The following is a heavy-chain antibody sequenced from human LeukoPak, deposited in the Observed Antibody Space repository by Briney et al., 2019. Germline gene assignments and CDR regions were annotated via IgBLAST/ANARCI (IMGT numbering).Heavy chain of an antibody. J-gene: IGHJ4*02. CDR2: IYYSGST. CDR1: GGSISSSSYY. CDR3: ARCGGVDYYDSSGALDY. V-gene: IGHV4-39*01. Sequence: SETLSLTCTVSGGSISSSSYYWGWIRQPPGKGLEWIGSIYYSGSTYYNPSLKSRVTISVDTSKNQFSLKLSSVTAADTAVYYCARCGGVDYYDSSGALDYWGQGTLVTVSS. D-gene: IGHD3-22*01.